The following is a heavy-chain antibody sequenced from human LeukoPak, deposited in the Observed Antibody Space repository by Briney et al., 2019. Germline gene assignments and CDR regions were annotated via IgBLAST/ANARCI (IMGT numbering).Heavy chain of an antibody. CDR3: ARDRNSGWPFDY. CDR2: IIPIFGTA. Sequence: ASVKVSCKASGGTFSSYAISWVRQAPGQGLEWMGGIIPIFGTANYAQKFQGRVTITADESTSTAYMELSSLRSEDTAVYYCARDRNSGWPFDYWGRGTLVTVSS. CDR1: GGTFSSYA. J-gene: IGHJ4*02. V-gene: IGHV1-69*13. D-gene: IGHD6-19*01.